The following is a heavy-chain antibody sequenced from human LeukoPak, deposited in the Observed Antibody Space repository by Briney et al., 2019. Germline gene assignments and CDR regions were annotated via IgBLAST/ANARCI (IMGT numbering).Heavy chain of an antibody. CDR3: ARGISFWSGYGMDV. CDR1: GGSISSYY. V-gene: IGHV4-59*01. CDR2: IYYSGST. D-gene: IGHD3-3*01. J-gene: IGHJ6*02. Sequence: SETLSLTCTVSGGSISSYYWSWIRQPPGKGLEWIGYIYYSGSTNYNPSLKSRVTISVDTSKNQFSLKLSSVTAADTAVYYCARGISFWSGYGMDVWGQGTTVTVSS.